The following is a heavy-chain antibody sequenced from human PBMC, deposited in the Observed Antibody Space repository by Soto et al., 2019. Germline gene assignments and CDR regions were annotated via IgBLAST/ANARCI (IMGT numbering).Heavy chain of an antibody. V-gene: IGHV3-74*01. D-gene: IGHD3-22*01. CDR1: GFTFSSYW. CDR3: VRGDGDYYDGNGYLGRH. CDR2: IKSDGSWA. Sequence: EVQLVESGGGLVQPGGSLRLSCTASGFTFSSYWMTWVRKAPGKGLEWVSRIKSDGSWALYAVSMEGRLTISRDNAKNTLYLQMNSLRAEDTAVYYCVRGDGDYYDGNGYLGRHWGQGTLVTVSS. J-gene: IGHJ4*02.